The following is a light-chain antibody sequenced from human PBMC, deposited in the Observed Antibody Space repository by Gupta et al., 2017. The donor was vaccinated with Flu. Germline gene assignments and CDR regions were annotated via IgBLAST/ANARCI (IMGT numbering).Light chain of an antibody. J-gene: IGLJ2*01. V-gene: IGLV2-23*02. Sequence: TSSDVGSYNLVSWYQQHPGKAPKLMIYEVSKRPSGVSNRFSGSKSGNTASLTISGLQAEDEADYYCCSYAGSSDVVFGGGTKLTVL. CDR2: EVS. CDR1: SSDVGSYNL. CDR3: CSYAGSSDVV.